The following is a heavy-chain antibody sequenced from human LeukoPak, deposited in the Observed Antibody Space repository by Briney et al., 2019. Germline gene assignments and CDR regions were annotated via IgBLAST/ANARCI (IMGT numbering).Heavy chain of an antibody. D-gene: IGHD6-13*01. V-gene: IGHV1-8*01. CDR1: GYTFTSYD. CDR2: MHPNSGNT. CDR3: ARPLHRGSWYAY. Sequence: ASVKVSCKASGYTFTSYDINWVRQATGQGLEWMGWMHPNSGNTGYAQKFQGRVTMTRNTSISTAYMELSSLRSEDTAVYYCARPLHRGSWYAYWGQGTLVTVSS. J-gene: IGHJ4*02.